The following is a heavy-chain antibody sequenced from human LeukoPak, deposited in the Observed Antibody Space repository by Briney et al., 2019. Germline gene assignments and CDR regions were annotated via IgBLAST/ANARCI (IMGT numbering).Heavy chain of an antibody. V-gene: IGHV3-30*02. CDR2: IRYDGSNK. CDR3: AKDWGIAVAATGFDY. Sequence: GGSLRLSCAASGFTFSSYGMHWVRQAPGKGLEWAAFIRYDGSNKYYADSVKGRFTISRDNSKNTLYLQMNSLRAVDTAVYYCAKDWGIAVAATGFDYWGQGTLVTVSS. J-gene: IGHJ4*02. D-gene: IGHD6-19*01. CDR1: GFTFSSYG.